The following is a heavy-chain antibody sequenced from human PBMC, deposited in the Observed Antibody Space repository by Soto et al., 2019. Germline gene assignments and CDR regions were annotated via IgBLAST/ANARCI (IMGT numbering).Heavy chain of an antibody. J-gene: IGHJ5*02. Sequence: ASVKVSCKASGGTFSSYAISWVRQAPGQGLEWMGGIIPIFGTANYAQKFQGRVTITADESTSTAYMELSSLRSEDTAVYYCARGVRGYSYGYSDWFDPWGQGTLVTVSS. CDR3: ARGVRGYSYGYSDWFDP. CDR1: GGTFSSYA. V-gene: IGHV1-69*13. CDR2: IIPIFGTA. D-gene: IGHD5-18*01.